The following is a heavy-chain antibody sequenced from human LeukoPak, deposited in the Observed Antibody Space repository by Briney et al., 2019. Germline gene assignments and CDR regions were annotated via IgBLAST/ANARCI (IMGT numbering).Heavy chain of an antibody. Sequence: PSETLSLTCSVSDSSMSGYYWSWIRQPAGKGLEWIGRIYTSGSTNYNPSLKGRVTISVDTSKNQFSLKVSSVTAADTAVYYCARDSGPADYWGQGTLVTVSS. CDR1: DSSMSGYY. V-gene: IGHV4-4*07. CDR2: IYTSGST. J-gene: IGHJ4*02. CDR3: ARDSGPADY. D-gene: IGHD7-27*01.